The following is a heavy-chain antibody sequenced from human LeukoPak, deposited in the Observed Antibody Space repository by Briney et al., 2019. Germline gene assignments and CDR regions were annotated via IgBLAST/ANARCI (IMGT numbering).Heavy chain of an antibody. Sequence: ASVKVSCKASGYTFTGYYMDWVRQAPGQGLEWMGWINPNSGGTNYAQKFQGRVTMTRDTSIRTAYMELSRLRSDDTAVYYCARDRGGSPDYWGQGTLVTVSS. CDR3: ARDRGGSPDY. D-gene: IGHD1-26*01. CDR2: INPNSGGT. V-gene: IGHV1-2*02. CDR1: GYTFTGYY. J-gene: IGHJ4*02.